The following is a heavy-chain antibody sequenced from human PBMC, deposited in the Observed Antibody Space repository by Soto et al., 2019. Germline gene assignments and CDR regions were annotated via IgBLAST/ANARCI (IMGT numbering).Heavy chain of an antibody. V-gene: IGHV3-11*01. CDR3: ARDKEVGYYGSGSPPLEY. J-gene: IGHJ4*02. CDR1: GFTFSDYY. Sequence: SLRLSCAASGFTFSDYYMSWIRQAPGKGLEWVSYISSSGSTIYYADSVKGRFTISRDNAKNSLYLQMNSLRAEDTAVYYCARDKEVGYYGSGSPPLEYWGQGTLVTVSS. D-gene: IGHD3-10*01. CDR2: ISSSGSTI.